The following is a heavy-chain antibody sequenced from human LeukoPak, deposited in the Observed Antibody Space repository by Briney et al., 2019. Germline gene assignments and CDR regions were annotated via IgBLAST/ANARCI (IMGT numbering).Heavy chain of an antibody. V-gene: IGHV4-39*01. J-gene: IGHJ6*03. D-gene: IGHD3-10*01. Sequence: PSETLSLTCTVSGGSISSSSYYWGWIRQPPGKGLEWIGSIYYSGSTYYNPSLKSRVTISVDTSKNQFSLKLSSVTAADTAVYYCARHRTGSYYNVPYYMDVWGKGTTVTISS. CDR2: IYYSGST. CDR3: ARHRTGSYYNVPYYMDV. CDR1: GGSISSSSYY.